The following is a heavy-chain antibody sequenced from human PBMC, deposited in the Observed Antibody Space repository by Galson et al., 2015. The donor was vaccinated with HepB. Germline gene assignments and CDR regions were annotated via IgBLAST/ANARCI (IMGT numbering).Heavy chain of an antibody. CDR3: ARTIVGASATSDY. D-gene: IGHD1-26*01. CDR1: GFTFSSYW. J-gene: IGHJ4*02. Sequence: SLRLSCAASGFTFSSYWMHWVRQAPGKGLVWVSRVSGDGSSTNYADSVKGRFTISRDNAKNTLYLQMNSLRAEDTAVYYCARTIVGASATSDYWGPGTLVSVSS. CDR2: VSGDGSST. V-gene: IGHV3-74*01.